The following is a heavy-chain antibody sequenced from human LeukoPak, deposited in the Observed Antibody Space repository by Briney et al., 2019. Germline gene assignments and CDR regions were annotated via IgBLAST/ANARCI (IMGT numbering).Heavy chain of an antibody. CDR3: ARAVRAPGTPENAFDV. J-gene: IGHJ3*01. CDR1: GFTFNNYA. CDR2: ISRDGSVQ. Sequence: GGSLRLSCAASGFTFNNYAMHWVRQAPGEGLEWVAVISRDGSVQYYADSVKGRLTISRDNSQSTLYLHMDSLSTEDTALYYCARAVRAPGTPENAFDVWGQGTMVTVSA. D-gene: IGHD6-13*01. V-gene: IGHV3-30*04.